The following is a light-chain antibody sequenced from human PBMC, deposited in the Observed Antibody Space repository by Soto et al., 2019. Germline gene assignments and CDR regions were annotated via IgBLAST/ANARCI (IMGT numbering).Light chain of an antibody. CDR2: DAS. Sequence: EIVLTQSPASLSVSPGERATLSCRASQSVNSNLAWNQHKPGQAPRLLIYDASNRATGIPARFSGSGSGTDFTLTVSSLEPEDFAVYYCQHGSDWPPFTFGQGTRLE. J-gene: IGKJ5*01. V-gene: IGKV3-11*01. CDR1: QSVNSN. CDR3: QHGSDWPPFT.